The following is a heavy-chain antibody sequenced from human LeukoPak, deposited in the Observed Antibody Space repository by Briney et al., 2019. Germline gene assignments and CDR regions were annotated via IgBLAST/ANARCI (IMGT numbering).Heavy chain of an antibody. CDR2: IYYSGST. J-gene: IGHJ4*02. CDR1: GGSISGSSYY. CDR3: ARRKSSSSTYFDY. D-gene: IGHD6-6*01. V-gene: IGHV4-39*01. Sequence: SETLSLTCTVSGGSISGSSYYWGWIRQPPGKGLEWIGSIYYSGSTYYNPSLKSRVTISVDTSKNQFSLKLNSVTATDTAVYYCARRKSSSSTYFDYWGQGTLVTVSS.